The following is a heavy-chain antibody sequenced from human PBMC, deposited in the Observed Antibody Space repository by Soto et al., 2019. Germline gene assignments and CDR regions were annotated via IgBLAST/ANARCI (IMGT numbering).Heavy chain of an antibody. V-gene: IGHV3-21*01. CDR3: ASFVVVTARNWFDP. CDR1: GFTFSSYS. D-gene: IGHD2-21*02. Sequence: PGGSLRLSCAASGFTFSSYSMNWVRQAPGKGLEWVSSISSSSSYIYYADSVKGRFTISRDNAKNSLYLQMNSLRAEDTAVYYCASFVVVTARNWFDPWGQGTLVTVSS. J-gene: IGHJ5*02. CDR2: ISSSSSYI.